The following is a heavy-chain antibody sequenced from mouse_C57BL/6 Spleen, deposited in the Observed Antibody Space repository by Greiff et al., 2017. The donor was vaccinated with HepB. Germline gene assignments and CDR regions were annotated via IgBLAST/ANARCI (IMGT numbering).Heavy chain of an antibody. CDR2: IYPGNSDT. Sequence: VQLQQSGTVLARPGASVTMSCKTSGYTFTSYWMYWVNQRPGQGLEWIGAIYPGNSDTSYNQKFKGKAKLTAVTSASTAYMELSSLTNDDSAVYDSTEGHGDYFDDWGQGTTLTVSS. J-gene: IGHJ2*01. V-gene: IGHV1-5*01. CDR1: GYTFTSYW. CDR3: TEGHGDYFDD.